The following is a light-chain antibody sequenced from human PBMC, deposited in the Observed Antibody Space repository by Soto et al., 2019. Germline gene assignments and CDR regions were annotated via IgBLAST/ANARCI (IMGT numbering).Light chain of an antibody. CDR1: QCVRGA. Sequence: EIVLTQSPGTLSLSPGERATLSCRASQCVRGALAWYQQRPGQAPRLLIYSISNRATGIPDRFSGSGSGTDFTLTISRLEPEDFAVYYCQQFCRSPQTFGQGTKLEIK. J-gene: IGKJ2*01. V-gene: IGKV3-20*01. CDR2: SIS. CDR3: QQFCRSPQT.